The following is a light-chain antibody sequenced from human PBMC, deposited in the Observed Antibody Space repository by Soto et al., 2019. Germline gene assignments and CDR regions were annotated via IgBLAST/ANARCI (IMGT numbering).Light chain of an antibody. V-gene: IGKV1-9*01. Sequence: IQLTQSPPSLSASVGDRVTITCRASPAIASFLAWYQQKPGTAPKLLIYDAATLQSGVPSRFSGSRSGTEYTLTIGSLQPEDFATYYCQQLNGSPWTFGQGTKVDIK. CDR3: QQLNGSPWT. CDR1: PAIASF. J-gene: IGKJ1*01. CDR2: DAA.